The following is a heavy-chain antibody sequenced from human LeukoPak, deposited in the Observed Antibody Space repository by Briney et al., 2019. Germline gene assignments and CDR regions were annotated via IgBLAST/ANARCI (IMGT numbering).Heavy chain of an antibody. V-gene: IGHV3-7*01. J-gene: IGHJ3*02. D-gene: IGHD3-22*01. Sequence: PGGSLRLSCAASGFTFSSYWMSWVRQAPGKGLEWVANIKQDGSEKYYVDSVKGRFTISRDNAKNSLYLQMNSLRAEDTAVYYCARDLFVKYYDSSGYARFDIWGQGTMVTVSS. CDR2: IKQDGSEK. CDR3: ARDLFVKYYDSSGYARFDI. CDR1: GFTFSSYW.